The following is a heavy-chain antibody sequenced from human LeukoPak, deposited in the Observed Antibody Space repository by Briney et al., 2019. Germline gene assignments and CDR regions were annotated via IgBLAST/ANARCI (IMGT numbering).Heavy chain of an antibody. D-gene: IGHD3-10*01. V-gene: IGHV4-30-2*01. CDR1: GGSISSGGYY. Sequence: SQTLSLTCTVSGGSISSGGYYWSWIRQPPGKGLEWIGYIYHSGSTYYNPSLKSRVTISVDRSKNQFSLKLSSVTAADTAVYYCARESRAYGSAYWGQGTLVTVSS. CDR3: ARESRAYGSAY. J-gene: IGHJ4*02. CDR2: IYHSGST.